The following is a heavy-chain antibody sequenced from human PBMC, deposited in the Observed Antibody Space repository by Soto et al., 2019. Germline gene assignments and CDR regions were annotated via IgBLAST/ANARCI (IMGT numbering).Heavy chain of an antibody. CDR3: AKPWVPSITDRPPRFDY. CDR1: GFTFGDSY. CDR2: ISPGSRYP. Sequence: GSLRLSCAGSGFTFGDSYMSWIRQAPGKGLEWLSYISPGSRYPAYADSVKGRFTISRDNAKRSLYLQMMSLTAEDTAIYYCAKPWVPSITDRPPRFDYWGRGTLVTVSS. J-gene: IGHJ4*02. D-gene: IGHD6-6*01. V-gene: IGHV3-11*06.